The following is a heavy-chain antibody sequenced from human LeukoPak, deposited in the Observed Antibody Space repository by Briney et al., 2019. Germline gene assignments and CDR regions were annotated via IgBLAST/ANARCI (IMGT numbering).Heavy chain of an antibody. Sequence: AGGSLRLSCAASGFTFDDYAMHWVRQAPGKGLEWVSGISWNSGSIGYADSVKGRFTISRDNAKNSLYLQMNSLRAEDTALYYCAKDMLWEGDNSGYPKIGYGMDVWGQGTTVTVSS. CDR1: GFTFDDYA. V-gene: IGHV3-9*01. D-gene: IGHD3-22*01. CDR3: AKDMLWEGDNSGYPKIGYGMDV. J-gene: IGHJ6*02. CDR2: ISWNSGSI.